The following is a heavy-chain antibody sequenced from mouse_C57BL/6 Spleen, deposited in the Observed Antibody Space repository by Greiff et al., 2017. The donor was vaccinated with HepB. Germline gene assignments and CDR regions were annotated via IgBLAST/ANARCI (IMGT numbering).Heavy chain of an antibody. D-gene: IGHD1-1*01. V-gene: IGHV1-62-2*01. J-gene: IGHJ3*01. CDR1: GYTFTEYT. CDR3: ARHEGRCYYGSSQFAY. Sequence: QVQLQQSGAELVKPGASVKLSCKASGYTFTEYTIHWVKQRSGQGLEWIGWFYPGSGSIKYNEKFKDKATLTADKSSSTVYMELSRMTSEDSAVYFCARHEGRCYYGSSQFAYWGQGTLVTVSA. CDR2: FYPGSGSI.